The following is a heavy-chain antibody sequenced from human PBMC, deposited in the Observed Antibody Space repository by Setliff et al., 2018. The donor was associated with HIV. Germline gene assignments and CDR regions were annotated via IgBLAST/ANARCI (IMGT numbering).Heavy chain of an antibody. V-gene: IGHV4-34*01. CDR2: INHSGST. D-gene: IGHD6-13*01. J-gene: IGHJ3*02. CDR3: SIAAIDDAFDI. Sequence: SETLSLTCAVYGGSFSGYYWSWIRQPPGKGLEWIGEINHSGSTNYNPSLKSRVTISVDTSKNQFSLKLSSVTAADTAVYYCSIAAIDDAFDIWGQGTMVTVSS. CDR1: GGSFSGYY.